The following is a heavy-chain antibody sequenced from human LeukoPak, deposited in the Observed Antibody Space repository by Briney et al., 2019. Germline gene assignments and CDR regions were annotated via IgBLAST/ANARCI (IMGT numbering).Heavy chain of an antibody. V-gene: IGHV4-38-2*01. D-gene: IGHD3-3*01. CDR2: IYHSGST. CDR3: ARLRDFWSGYPGDY. Sequence: SETLSLTCAVSGYSISSGYYWGWIRQPPGKGLEWIGSIYHSGSTYYNPSLKSRVTISVDTSKSQFSLKLSSVTAADTAVYYCARLRDFWSGYPGDYWGQGTLVTVSS. CDR1: GYSISSGYY. J-gene: IGHJ4*02.